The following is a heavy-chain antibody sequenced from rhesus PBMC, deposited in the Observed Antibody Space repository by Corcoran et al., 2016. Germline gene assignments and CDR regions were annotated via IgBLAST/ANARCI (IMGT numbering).Heavy chain of an antibody. V-gene: IGHV4-76*01. D-gene: IGHD1-44*02. CDR2: IYGSSGST. CDR1: GYSISSGYD. CDR3: ARAGAVIYGLDS. J-gene: IGHJ6*01. Sequence: QVQLRESGPGVVKPSETLSLTCAVSGYSISSGYDWSWIRQPPGKGLEWIGYIYGSSGSTNYNPSLKNRVTISKDTSKNQFSLKLSSVTAADTAVYYCARAGAVIYGLDSWGQGVVVTVSS.